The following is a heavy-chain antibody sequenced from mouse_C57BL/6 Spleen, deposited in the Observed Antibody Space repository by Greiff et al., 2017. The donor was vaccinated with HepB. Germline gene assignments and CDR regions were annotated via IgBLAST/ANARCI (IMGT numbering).Heavy chain of an antibody. V-gene: IGHV3-6*01. CDR2: ISYDGSN. CDR3: ARTGYDGYPYYFDY. J-gene: IGHJ2*01. CDR1: GYSITSGYY. D-gene: IGHD2-3*01. Sequence: ESGPGLVKPSQSLSLTCSVTGYSITSGYYWNWIRQFPGNKLEWMGYISYDGSNNYNPSLKNRISITRDTSKNQFFLKLNSVTTEDTATYYCARTGYDGYPYYFDYWGQGTTLTVSS.